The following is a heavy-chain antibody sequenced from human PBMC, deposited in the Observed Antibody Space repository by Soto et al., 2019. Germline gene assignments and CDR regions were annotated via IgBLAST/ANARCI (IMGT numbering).Heavy chain of an antibody. CDR1: GYSFTSYW. J-gene: IGHJ3*02. CDR3: ATPYDIVTGRTVNDAFDI. V-gene: IGHV5-10-1*01. CDR2: IDPSDSYT. Sequence: PGESLKISCKGSGYSFTSYWISWVRQMPGKGLEWMGRIDPSDSYTNYSPSFQGHVTISADKSISTAYLQWSSLKASDTAMYYCATPYDIVTGRTVNDAFDIWGQGTMVTVSS. D-gene: IGHD3-9*01.